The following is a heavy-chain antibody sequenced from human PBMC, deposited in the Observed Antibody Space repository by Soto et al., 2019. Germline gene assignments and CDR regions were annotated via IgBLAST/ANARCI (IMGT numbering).Heavy chain of an antibody. D-gene: IGHD2-15*01. J-gene: IGHJ6*02. CDR1: GSTFSNYI. CDR2: ISYDGSNK. V-gene: IGHV3-30-3*01. CDR3: AGGDNYYALGV. Sequence: QLQLVESGGGVVQPGTSLRFSCTASGSTFSNYIMHWVRQAPGKGLDWVAFISYDGSNKDYADSVEGRFTISRDNSKSTLYLQLSSLRPEDTAVYYCAGGDNYYALGVWGQGTTVTVSS.